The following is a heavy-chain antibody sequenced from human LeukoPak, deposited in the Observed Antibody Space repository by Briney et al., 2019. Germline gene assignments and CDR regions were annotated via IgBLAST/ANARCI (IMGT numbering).Heavy chain of an antibody. D-gene: IGHD2-21*02. Sequence: GGSLRLSCAASGFTFSDYYMSWLRQAPGKGLEWLSYISGSGSTVFYTDSVKGRFTISRDNDKNSLSVQMNSLRADDTDVYYCARVTYCGGDCLNSFDYWGQGTLVTVSS. CDR1: GFTFSDYY. CDR2: ISGSGSTV. CDR3: ARVTYCGGDCLNSFDY. V-gene: IGHV3-11*01. J-gene: IGHJ4*02.